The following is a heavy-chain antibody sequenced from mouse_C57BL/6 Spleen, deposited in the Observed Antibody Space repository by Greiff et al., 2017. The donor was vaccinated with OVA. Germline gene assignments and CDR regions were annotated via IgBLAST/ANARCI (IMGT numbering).Heavy chain of an antibody. Sequence: EVQVVESEGGLVQPGSSMKLSCTASGFTFSDYYMAWVRQVPEKGLEWVANINYDGSSTYYLDSFKSRFIISRDNAKNILYLQMSSLKSEDTATYYCARALRRFYFDYWGQGTTRTVSS. CDR3: ARALRRFYFDY. CDR1: GFTFSDYY. D-gene: IGHD2-12*01. J-gene: IGHJ2*01. CDR2: INYDGSST. V-gene: IGHV5-16*01.